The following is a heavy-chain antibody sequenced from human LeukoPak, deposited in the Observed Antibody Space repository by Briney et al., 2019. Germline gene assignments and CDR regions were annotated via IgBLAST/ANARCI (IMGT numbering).Heavy chain of an antibody. CDR3: ARRGRNSSGWQDYL. V-gene: IGHV4-59*01. CDR2: IYHTGST. Sequence: SETLSLTCTVSGGSISSYYWSWIRQPPGKGLEWIANIYHTGSTNYNPSLSSRVTISIDTAKNQFSLKLTSVTAANTAVYYCARRGRNSSGWQDYLWGQGTLVTVSS. J-gene: IGHJ4*02. CDR1: GGSISSYY. D-gene: IGHD6-25*01.